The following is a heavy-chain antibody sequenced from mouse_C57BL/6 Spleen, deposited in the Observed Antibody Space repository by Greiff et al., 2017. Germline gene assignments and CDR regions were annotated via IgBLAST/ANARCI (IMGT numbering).Heavy chain of an antibody. CDR3: ARWYSNYWFAY. D-gene: IGHD2-5*01. J-gene: IGHJ3*01. CDR2: ISSGGSYT. CDR1: GFTFSSYG. Sequence: EVQGVESGGDLVKPGGSLKLSCAASGFTFSSYGMSWVRQTPDKRLEWVATISSGGSYTYYPDSVKGRFTISRDNAKNTLYLQMSSLKSEDTAMYYCARWYSNYWFAYWGQGTLVTVSA. V-gene: IGHV5-6*01.